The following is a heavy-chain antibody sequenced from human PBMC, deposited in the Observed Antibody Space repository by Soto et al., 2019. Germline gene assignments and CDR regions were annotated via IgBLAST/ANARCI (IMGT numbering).Heavy chain of an antibody. CDR3: ARDPLSITMVRGAYNWFDP. D-gene: IGHD3-10*01. CDR1: GYTFTSYY. V-gene: IGHV1-46*01. Sequence: GASVKVSCKASGYTFTSYYMHWVRQAPGQGLEWMGIINPSGGSTSYAQKFQGRVTMTRDTSTSTVYMELSSLRPEDTAVYYCARDPLSITMVRGAYNWFDPWGQGTLVTVSS. J-gene: IGHJ5*02. CDR2: INPSGGST.